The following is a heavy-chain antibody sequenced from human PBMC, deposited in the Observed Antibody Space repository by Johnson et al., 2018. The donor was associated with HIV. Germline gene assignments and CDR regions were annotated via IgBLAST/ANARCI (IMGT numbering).Heavy chain of an antibody. CDR2: INWNGGST. V-gene: IGHV3-20*04. Sequence: EVQLVESGGGLVQPGGSLRLSCAASGFTFSSYAMSWVRQAPGKGLEWVSGINWNGGSTGYADSVKGRFTISRDNAKNSLYLQMNSLRAEDTALYYCARVQIISGFNWHYYESSIEAVDIWGQGTRVTVSS. CDR3: ARVQIISGFNWHYYESSIEAVDI. J-gene: IGHJ3*02. CDR1: GFTFSSYA. D-gene: IGHD3-22*01.